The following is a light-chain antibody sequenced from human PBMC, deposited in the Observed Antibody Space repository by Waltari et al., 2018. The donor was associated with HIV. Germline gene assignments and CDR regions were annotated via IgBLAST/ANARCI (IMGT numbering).Light chain of an antibody. CDR1: TRAFGLYDF. Sequence: QSALTQPASVSGSPGPSITLPCTGSTRAFGLYDFISWYQQHPGGVPRVILYEVFRRPSGVSSRFCGSKSGNTASLTISWLQTEDEADYYCTSFTSNYTVIFGGGTKVTVL. CDR3: TSFTSNYTVI. CDR2: EVF. J-gene: IGLJ2*01. V-gene: IGLV2-14*01.